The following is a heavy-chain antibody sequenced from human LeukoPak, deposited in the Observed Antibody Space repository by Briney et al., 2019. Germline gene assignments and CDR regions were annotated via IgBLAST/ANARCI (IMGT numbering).Heavy chain of an antibody. CDR1: GFTFSSYG. D-gene: IGHD3-3*01. Sequence: PGRSLRLSCAASGFTFSSYGMDWVRQAPGKGLEWVAVIWYDGSYKYYADSVKGRFTISRDNSKNTLYLQMNSLRAEDTAVYYCARGDDFWSGYSQSIDYWGQGTLVTVSS. CDR3: ARGDDFWSGYSQSIDY. V-gene: IGHV3-33*01. CDR2: IWYDGSYK. J-gene: IGHJ4*02.